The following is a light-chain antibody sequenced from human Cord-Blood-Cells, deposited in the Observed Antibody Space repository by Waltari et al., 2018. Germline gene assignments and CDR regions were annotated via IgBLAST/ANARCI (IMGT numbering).Light chain of an antibody. V-gene: IGLV1-44*01. J-gene: IGLJ1*01. CDR3: AAWDDSLNGYV. CDR1: RSNLGSNT. Sequence: QSVLTQPPSASGTPGQRVTISCSGSRSNLGSNTVNWYQQHPGTAPKLLIYRNNQRPSGVPDRFSGSKSGTSASLAISGLQAEDEADYYCAAWDDSLNGYVFGTGTKVTVL. CDR2: RNN.